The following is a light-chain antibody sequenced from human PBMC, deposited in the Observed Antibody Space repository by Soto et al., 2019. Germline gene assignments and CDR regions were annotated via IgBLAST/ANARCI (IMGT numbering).Light chain of an antibody. CDR1: QSISSW. CDR3: QQYTNFPLT. V-gene: IGKV1-5*01. Sequence: DIQMTQSPSTLSASVGDRVTITCRSSQSISSWLAWYQQKPGKAPKLLIHEASRLESGVPSRFSGSESGTEFTLTISGLHAEASATYYCQQYTNFPLTFGGGTKVEIK. CDR2: EAS. J-gene: IGKJ4*01.